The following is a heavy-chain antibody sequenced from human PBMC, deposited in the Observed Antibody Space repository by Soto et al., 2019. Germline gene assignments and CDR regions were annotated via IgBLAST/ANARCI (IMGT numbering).Heavy chain of an antibody. Sequence: QLQLQESGPGLVKPSETLSLTCTVSGGSISSSSYYWGWIRQPPGKGLEWIGSIYYSGSTYYNPSLKSRVTISVDTSKNQFSLKLSSVTAADTAVYYCARLGSKGIVGVTRYWGQGTLVTVSS. D-gene: IGHD1-26*01. CDR2: IYYSGST. CDR3: ARLGSKGIVGVTRY. J-gene: IGHJ4*02. V-gene: IGHV4-39*01. CDR1: GGSISSSSYY.